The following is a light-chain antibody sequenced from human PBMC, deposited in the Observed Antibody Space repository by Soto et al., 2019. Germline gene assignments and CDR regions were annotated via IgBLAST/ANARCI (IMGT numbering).Light chain of an antibody. CDR1: RTVSSSY. J-gene: IGKJ5*01. CDR2: GAS. Sequence: EIVLTQSPGTLSLSPGERATLSCRASRTVSSSYLAWYQQKPGQAPRLLIYGASSRATGIPDRFTGSGSGTDFTLTINRLEPEDFAVYYCQQCGTSPPITFGQGTRLEIK. V-gene: IGKV3-20*01. CDR3: QQCGTSPPIT.